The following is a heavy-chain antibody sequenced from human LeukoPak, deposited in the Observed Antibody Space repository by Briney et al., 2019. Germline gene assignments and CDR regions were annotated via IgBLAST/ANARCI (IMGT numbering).Heavy chain of an antibody. V-gene: IGHV3-30*18. CDR1: GFTFSSYV. CDR3: AKDRYYYHSSGSLDY. J-gene: IGHJ4*02. Sequence: PGRSLRLSCAASGFTFSSYVIHWVRQAPGKGLEWVAVISYDGSNKYYADSVKGRFTISRDNSKNTLYLQMNSLRAEDTAVYHCAKDRYYYHSSGSLDYWGQGTLVTVSS. CDR2: ISYDGSNK. D-gene: IGHD3-22*01.